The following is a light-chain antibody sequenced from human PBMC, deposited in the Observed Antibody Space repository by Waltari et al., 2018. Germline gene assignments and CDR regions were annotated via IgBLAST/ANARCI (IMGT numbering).Light chain of an antibody. V-gene: IGLV2-23*01. Sequence: QSALTQPASVSGSPGQSITISCTGTSSDVGTYNLVSWYQQHPGKAPKLLLYEGSKRPSVVSQRFSGSKSGNTASLTISGLQAEDEADYYCCSYAGSSTYVFGTGTKVTVL. CDR2: EGS. CDR3: CSYAGSSTYV. J-gene: IGLJ1*01. CDR1: SSDVGTYNL.